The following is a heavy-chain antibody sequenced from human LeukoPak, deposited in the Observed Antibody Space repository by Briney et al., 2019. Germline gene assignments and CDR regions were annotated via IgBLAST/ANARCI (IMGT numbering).Heavy chain of an antibody. D-gene: IGHD3-3*01. CDR3: ARVYDFWSGYYLDY. CDR1: GFTFSDYY. V-gene: IGHV3-11*04. CDR2: ISSTGDRI. Sequence: KPGGSLRVSRAATGFTFSDYYMTWIRQAPGKGLECVSYISSTGDRIYYADSVRGRFTISRDNAKNSLSLQMDSLRAEDTAISYCARVYDFWSGYYLDYWGQGALGTVSS. J-gene: IGHJ4*02.